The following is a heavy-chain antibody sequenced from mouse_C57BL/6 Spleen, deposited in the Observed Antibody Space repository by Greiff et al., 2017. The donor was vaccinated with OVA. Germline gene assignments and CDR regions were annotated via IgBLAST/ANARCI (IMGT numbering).Heavy chain of an antibody. CDR3: ARRGDLFFDY. CDR1: GYSITSGYY. V-gene: IGHV3-6*01. Sequence: ESGPGLVKPSQSLSLTCSVTGYSITSGYYWNWIRQFPGNKLEWMGYISYDGSNNYNPSLKNRISITRDTSKNQFFLKLNSVTTEDTATYYCARRGDLFFDYWGQGTTLTVSS. J-gene: IGHJ2*01. D-gene: IGHD3-3*01. CDR2: ISYDGSN.